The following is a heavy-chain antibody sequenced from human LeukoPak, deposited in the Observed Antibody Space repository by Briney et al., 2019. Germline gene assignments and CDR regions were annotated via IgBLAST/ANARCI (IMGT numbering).Heavy chain of an antibody. CDR2: INWNGGST. D-gene: IGHD6-13*01. V-gene: IGHV3-20*01. CDR1: GFTFDDYG. CDR3: ARDPQNIAAAGNYYYYGMDV. J-gene: IGHJ6*02. Sequence: GGSLRLSCAASGFTFDDYGMSWVRQAPGKGLEWVSGINWNGGSTGYADSVKGRFTISRDNAKNSLYLEMNSLRVEDTALYHCARDPQNIAAAGNYYYYGMDVWGQGTTVTVSS.